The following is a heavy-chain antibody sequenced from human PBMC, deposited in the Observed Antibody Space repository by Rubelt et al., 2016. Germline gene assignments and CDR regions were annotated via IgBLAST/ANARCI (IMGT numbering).Heavy chain of an antibody. Sequence: QVQLVQSGAEVKKPGASVKVSCKASGYTFTNYGISWVRQAPGQGLEWMGWISAYNGNTNYAQKLQGNDTQTTDTSTVKAYVELRSLRSDDTAVYYCAGDAVATGTFDYWGQGTLVTVSS. CDR2: ISAYNGNT. J-gene: IGHJ4*02. V-gene: IGHV1-18*01. CDR3: AGDAVATGTFDY. CDR1: GYTFTNYG. D-gene: IGHD5-12*01.